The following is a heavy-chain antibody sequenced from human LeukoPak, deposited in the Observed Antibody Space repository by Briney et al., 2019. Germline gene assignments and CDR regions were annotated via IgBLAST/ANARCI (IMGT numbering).Heavy chain of an antibody. CDR1: GFTFSSYA. V-gene: IGHV3-23*01. J-gene: IGHJ6*02. Sequence: GGSLRLSCAASGFTFSSYAMSWVRQAPGKGLEWVSAISGSGGSTYYADSVKGRFTISRDNSKNTLYLQMNSLRAEDTAVYYCAKGALRYFDWPGPMDVWGQGTTVTVSS. CDR3: AKGALRYFDWPGPMDV. D-gene: IGHD3-9*01. CDR2: ISGSGGST.